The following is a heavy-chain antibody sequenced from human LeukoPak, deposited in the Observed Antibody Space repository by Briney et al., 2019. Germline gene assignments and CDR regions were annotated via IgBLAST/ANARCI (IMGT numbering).Heavy chain of an antibody. V-gene: IGHV1-2*02. Sequence: ASVKVSCKASGYTFTGYYMHWVRQAPGQGLEGMGWINPNSGGTNYAQKFQGGVTMTRDTSISTAYMELSRLRSDDTAVYYCARDLSPVEAWGYYWGQGTLVTVSS. J-gene: IGHJ4*02. CDR3: ARDLSPVEAWGYY. CDR2: INPNSGGT. D-gene: IGHD2/OR15-2a*01. CDR1: GYTFTGYY.